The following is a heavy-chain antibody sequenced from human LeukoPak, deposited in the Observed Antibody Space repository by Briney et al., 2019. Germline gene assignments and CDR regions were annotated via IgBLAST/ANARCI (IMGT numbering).Heavy chain of an antibody. V-gene: IGHV3-11*04. Sequence: GGSLRLSCATSGFTFSNAWMSWVRQAPGKGLEWVSYISSRGSAIYYADSVKGRFTISRDNAKNSLYLQMNSLRADDTAVYYCARGGHDPGIPFDIWGQGTMVTVSS. D-gene: IGHD1-1*01. CDR2: ISSRGSAI. J-gene: IGHJ3*02. CDR3: ARGGHDPGIPFDI. CDR1: GFTFSNAW.